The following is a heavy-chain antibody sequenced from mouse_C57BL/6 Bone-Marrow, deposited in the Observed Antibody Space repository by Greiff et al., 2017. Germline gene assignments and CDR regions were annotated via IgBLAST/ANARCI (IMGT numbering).Heavy chain of an antibody. CDR1: GYTFTDYY. V-gene: IGHV1-26*01. Sequence: EVQLQQSGPELVKPGASVKISCKASGYTFTDYYMNWVKQSHGKSLEWIGDINPNNGGTSYNQKFKGKATLTVDKSSSTAYMELRSLTSEDSAVYYCASHYGNYVSYAMDYWGQGTSVTVSS. CDR3: ASHYGNYVSYAMDY. J-gene: IGHJ4*01. D-gene: IGHD2-1*01. CDR2: INPNNGGT.